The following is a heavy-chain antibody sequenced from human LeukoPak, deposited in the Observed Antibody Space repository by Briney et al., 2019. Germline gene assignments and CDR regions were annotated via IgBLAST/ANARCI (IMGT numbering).Heavy chain of an antibody. J-gene: IGHJ6*02. CDR2: IYSGGST. CDR3: ARGPVIARGSGSYHYYYGMDV. D-gene: IGHD3-10*01. Sequence: GGSLRLSCAASGFTVSSNYMSWVRQAPGKGLEWVSVIYSGGSTYYADSVKGRFTISRDNSKNTLYLQMNSLRAEDTAVYYCARGPVIARGSGSYHYYYGMDVWGQGTTVTVSS. V-gene: IGHV3-53*01. CDR1: GFTVSSNY.